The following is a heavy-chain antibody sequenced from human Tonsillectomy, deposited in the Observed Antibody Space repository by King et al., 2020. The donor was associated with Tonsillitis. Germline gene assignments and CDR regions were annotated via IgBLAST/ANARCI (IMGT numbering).Heavy chain of an antibody. Sequence: QLQESGSGLVKPSQTLSLTCAVSGGSISSGGYSWSWIRQPPGKGLEWIGYIYHSGSTYYNPSLKSRVTISVDRSKNQFSLKLSSVTAADTAVYYCARKAPGDWNAFDIWGQGTMVTVSS. D-gene: IGHD7-27*01. CDR3: ARKAPGDWNAFDI. J-gene: IGHJ3*02. V-gene: IGHV4-30-2*01. CDR2: IYHSGST. CDR1: GGSISSGGYS.